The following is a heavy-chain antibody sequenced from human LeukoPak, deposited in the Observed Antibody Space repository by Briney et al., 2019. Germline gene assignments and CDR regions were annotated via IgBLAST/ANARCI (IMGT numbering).Heavy chain of an antibody. J-gene: IGHJ4*02. V-gene: IGHV3-7*02. Sequence: GGTLRLSCATSGFTFSNYWMAWVRQAPGKGLEWMGNIKQDGSEKCYVDSVKGRFTFTRDNAKKSAYLQMNSLRADDTAVYYCVSQLDETLEYWGQGTVVTVSS. CDR3: VSQLDETLEY. CDR2: IKQDGSEK. D-gene: IGHD2-2*01. CDR1: GFTFSNYW.